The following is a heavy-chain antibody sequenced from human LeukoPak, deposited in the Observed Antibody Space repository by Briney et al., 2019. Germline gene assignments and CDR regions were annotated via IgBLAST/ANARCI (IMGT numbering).Heavy chain of an antibody. J-gene: IGHJ2*01. V-gene: IGHV4-59*01. D-gene: IGHD2-15*01. Sequence: SETLSLTCTVSGASISSYYWSWIRPPPGKGLEWIGYIYYSGSTNYNPSLKSRVTISVDTSKNQFSLKLSSVTAADTAVYYCARGKLGYCSGGSCYPRNKRYFDLWGRGTLVTVSS. CDR2: IYYSGST. CDR3: ARGKLGYCSGGSCYPRNKRYFDL. CDR1: GASISSYY.